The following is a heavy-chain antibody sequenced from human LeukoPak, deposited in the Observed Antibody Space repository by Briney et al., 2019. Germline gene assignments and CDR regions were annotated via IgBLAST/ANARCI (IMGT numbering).Heavy chain of an antibody. CDR2: INPNSGGT. Sequence: ASVKVSCKASGYTFTGYYMHWVRQAPGQGLEWMGWINPNSGGTNYAQKFQGRVTMTRDTSISTAYMELSRLRSDDTAVYYCARDFSITTQIRYYYHMDVWGKGTTVTISS. CDR1: GYTFTGYY. V-gene: IGHV1-2*02. D-gene: IGHD5-12*01. CDR3: ARDFSITTQIRYYYHMDV. J-gene: IGHJ6*03.